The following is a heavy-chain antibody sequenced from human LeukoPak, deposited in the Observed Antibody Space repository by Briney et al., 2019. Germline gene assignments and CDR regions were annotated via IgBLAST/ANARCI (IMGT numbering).Heavy chain of an antibody. J-gene: IGHJ4*02. Sequence: GGPLRLSCAASGFTVSSDYMNWVRQAPGKGLEWVSVIYSGGRTYYADSVKGRFTISRDNFKNTLYLQMNSLRADDTAVYYCARGRDGSENYYKYWGQGTLVTVSS. V-gene: IGHV3-66*01. D-gene: IGHD3-10*01. CDR1: GFTVSSDY. CDR2: IYSGGRT. CDR3: ARGRDGSENYYKY.